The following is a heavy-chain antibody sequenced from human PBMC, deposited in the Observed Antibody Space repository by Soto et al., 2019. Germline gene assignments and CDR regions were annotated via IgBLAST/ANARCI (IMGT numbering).Heavy chain of an antibody. CDR1: GYSFTSYW. Sequence: PGESLKISCKGSGYSFTSYWIGWVRQMPGKGLEWMGIINPGGSDTRFSPSFQGQVTFSVDKSISTAYLQWRSLKASDTAIYYCARQRNTAARLDASDIWGQGTLVTVS. V-gene: IGHV5-51*01. CDR2: INPGGSDT. CDR3: ARQRNTAARLDASDI. D-gene: IGHD6-6*01. J-gene: IGHJ3*02.